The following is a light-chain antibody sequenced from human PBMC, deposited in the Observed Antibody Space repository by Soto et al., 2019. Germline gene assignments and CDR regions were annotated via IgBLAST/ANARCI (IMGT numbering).Light chain of an antibody. CDR3: QHYGSSIYT. CDR1: QSVDSSY. CDR2: GTS. J-gene: IGKJ2*01. V-gene: IGKV3-20*01. Sequence: ENVLTQSPGTLSLSPGERATLSCRASQSVDSSYLAWYQQKPGQAPRLLIYGTSSRATGIPDRFSGSGSGTDFSLTINKLEHEDFAVYYCQHYGSSIYTFGQGTKLEIK.